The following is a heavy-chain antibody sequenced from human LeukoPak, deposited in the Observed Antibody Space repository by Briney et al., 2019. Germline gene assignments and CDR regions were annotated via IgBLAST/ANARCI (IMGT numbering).Heavy chain of an antibody. D-gene: IGHD2-15*01. Sequence: ASVKVSCKVSGYTLTELFMHWVRQAPGKGLEWMGGFDPEDGGTVYAQKFQGRLTMTEDTSTDTAYMELSSLRSDDTAVYYCATDPVGHCTANGCSSVDYWGQGTLVTVSS. CDR3: ATDPVGHCTANGCSSVDY. CDR2: FDPEDGGT. CDR1: GYTLTELF. V-gene: IGHV1-24*01. J-gene: IGHJ4*02.